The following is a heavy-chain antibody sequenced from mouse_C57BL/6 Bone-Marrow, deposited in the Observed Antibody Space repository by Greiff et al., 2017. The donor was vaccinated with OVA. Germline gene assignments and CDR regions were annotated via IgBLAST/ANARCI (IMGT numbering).Heavy chain of an antibody. V-gene: IGHV1-20*01. Sequence: VQLQQSGPELVKPGDSVKISCKASGYSFTGYFMNWVMQSHGKSLEWIGRINPYNGDTFYNQKFKGKATLTVDKSSSTAHMELRSLTSEDSAVYYCAKSRLGGYDSHYAMDYWGQGTSVTVSS. CDR3: AKSRLGGYDSHYAMDY. CDR1: GYSFTGYF. J-gene: IGHJ4*01. D-gene: IGHD2-14*01. CDR2: INPYNGDT.